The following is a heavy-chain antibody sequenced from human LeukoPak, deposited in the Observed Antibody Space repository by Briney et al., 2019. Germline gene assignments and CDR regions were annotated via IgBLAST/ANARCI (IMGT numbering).Heavy chain of an antibody. D-gene: IGHD2-21*02. CDR2: MNGDGSIT. V-gene: IGHV3-74*01. Sequence: GGSLRLSCAASGFTFSSYWMHWVRQAPGKGLVWVSRMNGDGSITSYADSVKGRFTISRDNAKNTLYLQMNSLRAEDTAVYYCARTILCGGDCYSKGGSDYWGQGTLVTVSS. CDR3: ARTILCGGDCYSKGGSDY. J-gene: IGHJ4*02. CDR1: GFTFSSYW.